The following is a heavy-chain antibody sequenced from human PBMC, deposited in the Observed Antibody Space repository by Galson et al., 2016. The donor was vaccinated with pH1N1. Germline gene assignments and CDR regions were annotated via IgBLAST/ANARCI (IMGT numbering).Heavy chain of an antibody. CDR2: INPRDGGT. V-gene: IGHV1-46*04. CDR1: TFTFTKYY. J-gene: IGHJ4*02. CDR3: AKYSSASEDQA. Sequence: SVKVSCKASTFTFTKYYIHWVGQAPGQGLQWMGIINPRDGGTISAQRWEDRLIMTRDMSTTTVYLELSSLSSDDTARYYCAKYSSASEDQAWGQGTLVTVSS. D-gene: IGHD6-19*01.